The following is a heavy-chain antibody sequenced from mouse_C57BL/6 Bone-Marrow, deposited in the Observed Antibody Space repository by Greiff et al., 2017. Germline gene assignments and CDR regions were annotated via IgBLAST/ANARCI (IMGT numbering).Heavy chain of an antibody. Sequence: QVQLKQPGAELVKPGASVKLSCKASGYTFTSYWMHWVKQRPGRGLEWIGRIDPNSGGTKYNEKFKSKATLTVDKPSSTAYMQLSSLTSEDSAVYYCARVDGYYAVGFAYWGQGTLVTVSA. V-gene: IGHV1-72*01. CDR1: GYTFTSYW. CDR2: IDPNSGGT. D-gene: IGHD2-3*01. J-gene: IGHJ3*01. CDR3: ARVDGYYAVGFAY.